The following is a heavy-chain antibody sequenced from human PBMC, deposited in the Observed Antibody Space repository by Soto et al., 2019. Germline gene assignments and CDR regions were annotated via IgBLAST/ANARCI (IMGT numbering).Heavy chain of an antibody. CDR3: ARGPYYDVFSGQYMHYAMDG. V-gene: IGHV1-8*01. CDR1: GYTFTSYD. J-gene: IGHJ6*02. Sequence: GASVKVSCKASGYTFTSYDINWVRQATGQGFEWLGWMNPNSGNTGYAQNFRGRVTMTRNTSITTAYMELSSLRSGDTAVYYCARGPYYDVFSGQYMHYAMDGWGPGTTVTVSS. CDR2: MNPNSGNT. D-gene: IGHD3-3*01.